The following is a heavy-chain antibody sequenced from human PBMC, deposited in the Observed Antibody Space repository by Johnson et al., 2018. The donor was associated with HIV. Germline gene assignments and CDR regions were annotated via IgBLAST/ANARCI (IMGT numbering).Heavy chain of an antibody. CDR1: EFTFTNYA. J-gene: IGHJ3*02. D-gene: IGHD5-24*01. CDR2: ISYDGKNK. Sequence: QAQLVESGGGVVQPGRSLRIYCAVSEFTFTNYAMHWVRLAPGKGLQWVAVISYDGKNKYYADSVKGRFTIYRDNSKTTMYLRMDSLRDDDTALYYCARGRKGRDSYDGLVSDGFDRWGLGTLVTVSS. CDR3: ARGRKGRDSYDGLVSDGFDR. V-gene: IGHV3-30*03.